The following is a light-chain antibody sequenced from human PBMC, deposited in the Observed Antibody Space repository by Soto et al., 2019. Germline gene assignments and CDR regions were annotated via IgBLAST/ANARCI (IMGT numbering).Light chain of an antibody. V-gene: IGKV3-15*01. Sequence: EIVMTQSPATVSVSPGERATLSCRASQSISTNVAWYQQKPGQALRLLIYDASTRATGISTRFSGSGSGTEFTLTISSLQSEDFEIYYCQQYNNWPPLTFGGGTKVEI. CDR1: QSISTN. CDR2: DAS. J-gene: IGKJ4*01. CDR3: QQYNNWPPLT.